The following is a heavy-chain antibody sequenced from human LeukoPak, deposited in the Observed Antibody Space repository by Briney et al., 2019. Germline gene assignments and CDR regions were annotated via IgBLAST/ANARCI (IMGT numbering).Heavy chain of an antibody. Sequence: ASVKVSCKGSGYTFTNYDINWVRQATGQGLEWMGWMNPNSGNTGYAQKFQGRVTMTRNTSISTAYMELSSLRSKDTAVYHCARNLGRSSWYIWFDFWGQGTLVTVSS. D-gene: IGHD6-13*01. V-gene: IGHV1-8*01. CDR3: ARNLGRSSWYIWFDF. J-gene: IGHJ5*01. CDR1: GYTFTNYD. CDR2: MNPNSGNT.